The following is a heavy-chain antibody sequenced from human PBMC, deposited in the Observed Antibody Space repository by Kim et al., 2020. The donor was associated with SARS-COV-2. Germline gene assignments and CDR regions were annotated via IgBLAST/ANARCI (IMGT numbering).Heavy chain of an antibody. CDR1: GFTFSSYG. D-gene: IGHD6-25*01. CDR3: AKAGSGIAASDAFDI. CDR2: ISYDGSSK. Sequence: GGSLRLSCAASGFTFSSYGMHWVRQAPGKGLEWVAVISYDGSSKYYANSVKGRFTISRDNSKNTLYLQMNSRSAEDTAVYYCAKAGSGIAASDAFDICRQGTMATVSS. J-gene: IGHJ3*02. V-gene: IGHV3-30*18.